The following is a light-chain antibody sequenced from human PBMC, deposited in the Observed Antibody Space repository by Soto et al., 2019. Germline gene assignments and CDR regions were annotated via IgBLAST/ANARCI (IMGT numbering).Light chain of an antibody. Sequence: DIKMTQSPSSLSASVGDRVTITCRASPGISNYLAWYQQKPGKVPKLLIYAASTLQSGVPSRFSGSGSGTDFTLTMSSLQPEDVASYYFQKYNSVPRTCGEGTKVEIK. V-gene: IGKV1-27*01. CDR3: QKYNSVPRT. CDR1: PGISNY. CDR2: AAS. J-gene: IGKJ1*01.